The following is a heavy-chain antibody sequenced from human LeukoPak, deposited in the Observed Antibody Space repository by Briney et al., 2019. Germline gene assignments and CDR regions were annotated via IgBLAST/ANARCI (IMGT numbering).Heavy chain of an antibody. D-gene: IGHD6-19*01. J-gene: IGHJ4*02. CDR2: INPSGGST. CDR3: ARDGGSGWYYFDY. Sequence: ASVKVSCKASGYTFTSYYMHWVRQAPGQGLEWMGIINPSGGSTSYAQKFQGRVTMTRDTSTSTVYMELGSLRSEDTAVYHCARDGGSGWYYFDYWGQGTLVTVSS. V-gene: IGHV1-46*01. CDR1: GYTFTSYY.